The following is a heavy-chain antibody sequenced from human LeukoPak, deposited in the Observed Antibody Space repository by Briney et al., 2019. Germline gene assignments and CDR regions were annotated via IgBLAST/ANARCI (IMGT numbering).Heavy chain of an antibody. CDR3: SKCLPLRSDDYSPFDY. D-gene: IGHD3-16*01. CDR2: VNGNGDKT. CDR1: GFIFRKSA. Sequence: GGSLRLSCAASGFIFRKSAMSWVRQAPGKGREWVSSVNGNGDKTYYADSVKGRFTISRHNSKNTLYLQMNSLRAEDTALYYFSKCLPLRSDDYSPFDYWGQGTLVTVSS. J-gene: IGHJ4*02. V-gene: IGHV3-23*01.